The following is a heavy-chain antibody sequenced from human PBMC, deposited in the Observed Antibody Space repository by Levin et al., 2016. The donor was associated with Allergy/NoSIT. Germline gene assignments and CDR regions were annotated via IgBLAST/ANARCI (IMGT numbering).Heavy chain of an antibody. V-gene: IGHV4-39*01. CDR2: IFYSGTT. J-gene: IGHJ4*02. CDR1: GASIGSGSYY. D-gene: IGHD6-13*01. CDR3: ARSISSSWSPFEY. Sequence: GSLRLSCAVSGASIGSGSYYWGWIRQPPGRGLEWVATIFYSGTTYYETSLKSRVTISVDTSMNQISLKLTSVTAADTAVYYCARSISSSWSPFEYWSQGTLLTVSS.